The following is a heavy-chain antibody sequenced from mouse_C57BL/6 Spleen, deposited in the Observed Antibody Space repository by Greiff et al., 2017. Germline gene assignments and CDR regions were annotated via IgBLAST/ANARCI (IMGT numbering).Heavy chain of an antibody. CDR3: ARQNDGYRGYFDV. Sequence: EVKLMESGGGLVQPGGSLKLSCAASGFTFSDYYMYWVRQTPEKRLEWVAYISNGGGSTYYPDTVKGRFTISRDNAKNTLYLQMSRLKSEDTAMYYCARQNDGYRGYFDVWGTGTTVTVSS. CDR2: ISNGGGST. D-gene: IGHD2-3*01. V-gene: IGHV5-12*01. CDR1: GFTFSDYY. J-gene: IGHJ1*03.